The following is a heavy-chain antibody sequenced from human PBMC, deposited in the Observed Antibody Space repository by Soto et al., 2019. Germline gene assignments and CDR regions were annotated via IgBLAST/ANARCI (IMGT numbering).Heavy chain of an antibody. CDR1: GYSISSSNW. CDR3: ARRSSSMRYFDY. CDR2: IYYSGST. V-gene: IGHV4-28*01. J-gene: IGHJ4*02. Sequence: PSETLSLTCAVSGYSISSSNWWGLIRQPPGKGLEWIGYIYYSGSTYYNPSVTGRVSMSVDTSKNQFSLKLSSVTAVDTAVYYCARRSSSMRYFDYWGQGTLVTVSS.